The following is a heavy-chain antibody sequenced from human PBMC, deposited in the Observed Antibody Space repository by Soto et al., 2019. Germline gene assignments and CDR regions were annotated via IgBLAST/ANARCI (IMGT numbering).Heavy chain of an antibody. CDR3: AKDRYGSGSYFDY. CDR2: ISYDGSNK. CDR1: GFTFSSYG. J-gene: IGHJ4*02. V-gene: IGHV3-30*18. Sequence: QVQLVESGGGVVQPGRSPRLSCAASGFTFSSYGMHWVRQAPGKGLEWVAVISYDGSNKYYADSVKGRFTISRDNSKNTRYLQMNSLRAEDTAVYYCAKDRYGSGSYFDYWGQGTLVTVSS. D-gene: IGHD3-10*01.